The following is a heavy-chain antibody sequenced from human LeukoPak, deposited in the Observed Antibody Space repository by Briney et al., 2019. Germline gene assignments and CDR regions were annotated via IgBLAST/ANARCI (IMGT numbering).Heavy chain of an antibody. CDR2: MNPNSGNT. Sequence: SVKVSCKASGYTFTSYDINWVRQATGQGLEWMGWMNPNSGNTGYAQKFQGRVTMTRNTSISTAYMELSSLRSEDTAVYYCARSSYSYGYMSVYYFDYWGQGTLVTVSS. D-gene: IGHD5-18*01. V-gene: IGHV1-8*01. CDR1: GYTFTSYD. CDR3: ARSSYSYGYMSVYYFDY. J-gene: IGHJ4*02.